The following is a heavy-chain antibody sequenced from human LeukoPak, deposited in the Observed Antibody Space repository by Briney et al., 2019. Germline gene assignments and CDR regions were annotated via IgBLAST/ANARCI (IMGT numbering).Heavy chain of an antibody. J-gene: IGHJ4*02. D-gene: IGHD6-19*01. Sequence: PGGSLRLSCAASGFTFSSSWMNWVRQAPGKGLEWVASIKGDGSEEYYVDFVKGRFTISRDNAKNSLYLQMNSLRAEDTAVYYCARDRRAVAVGYWGQGILVTVSS. CDR1: GFTFSSSW. CDR3: ARDRRAVAVGY. V-gene: IGHV3-7*05. CDR2: IKGDGSEE.